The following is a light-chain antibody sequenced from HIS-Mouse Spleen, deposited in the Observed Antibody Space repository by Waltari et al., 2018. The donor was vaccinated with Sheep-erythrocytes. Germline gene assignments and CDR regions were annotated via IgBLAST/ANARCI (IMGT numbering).Light chain of an antibody. CDR2: KDS. CDR3: YSAADNNLV. CDR1: VLAKKY. V-gene: IGLV3-27*01. J-gene: IGLJ3*02. Sequence: SYELTQPSSVSVSPGQTARITCSGDVLAKKYARWFQQKPGQGPVLVIWKDSERPSGIPERFSGSSSGTTVTLTISGAQVEDEADYYCYSAADNNLVFGGGTKLTVL.